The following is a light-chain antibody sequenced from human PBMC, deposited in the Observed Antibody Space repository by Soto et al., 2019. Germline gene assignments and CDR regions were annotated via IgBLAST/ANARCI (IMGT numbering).Light chain of an antibody. CDR2: EVS. V-gene: IGLV2-8*01. CDR1: SSDVGGYNY. J-gene: IGLJ1*01. Sequence: QSVLAQPPSASGSPGQSVTISCTGTSSDVGGYNYVSWYQQHPDKAPKLLIYEVSKRPSGVPDRFSGSKSGNTASLTVSGLQAEDEADYYCSSYAGSSNCRVFATGTKVNVL. CDR3: SSYAGSSNCRV.